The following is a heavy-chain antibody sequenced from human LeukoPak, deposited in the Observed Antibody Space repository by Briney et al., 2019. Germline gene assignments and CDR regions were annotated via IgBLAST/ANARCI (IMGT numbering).Heavy chain of an antibody. V-gene: IGHV3-30-3*01. Sequence: GGSLRLSCAASGFTLSSYAIDWVRQAPGKGLEWVAVISYDGSNKYYADSVKGRFTISRDNSKNTLYLQMNSLRAEDTAVYYCARVSGAVAYYFDYWGQGTLVTVSS. CDR3: ARVSGAVAYYFDY. CDR2: ISYDGSNK. CDR1: GFTLSSYA. D-gene: IGHD6-19*01. J-gene: IGHJ4*02.